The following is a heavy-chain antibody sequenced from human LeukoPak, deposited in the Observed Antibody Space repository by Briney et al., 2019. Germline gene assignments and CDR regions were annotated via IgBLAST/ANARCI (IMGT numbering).Heavy chain of an antibody. CDR3: ATKQWLAPPPDS. CDR2: INTDGTVT. CDR1: GFTFSKYS. D-gene: IGHD6-19*01. J-gene: IGHJ4*02. Sequence: GGSLRLSCAASGFTFSKYSMLWVRQAPGKGLESVSRINTDGTVTTYADSVKGRFTVSRDNADNTMFLQMNSVRDEDTAVYDCATKQWLAPPPDSWGQGTPVTVSS. V-gene: IGHV3-74*01.